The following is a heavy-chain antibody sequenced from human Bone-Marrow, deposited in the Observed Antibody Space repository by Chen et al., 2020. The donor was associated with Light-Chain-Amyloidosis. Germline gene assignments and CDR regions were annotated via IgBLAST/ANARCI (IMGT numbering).Heavy chain of an antibody. D-gene: IGHD3-22*01. Sequence: QVQLVESGGGVVQPGGSLRLSCAASGFIFSYYGMRWVRQAPGKGLEWVAFIRYDGSDKDYADSVKGRFTISRDNSKNTLFLQMKSLRADDTAVYYCAKDSGGYFDSSGPLSWGQGTLVTVSS. CDR1: GFIFSYYG. V-gene: IGHV3-30*02. CDR2: IRYDGSDK. CDR3: AKDSGGYFDSSGPLS. J-gene: IGHJ4*02.